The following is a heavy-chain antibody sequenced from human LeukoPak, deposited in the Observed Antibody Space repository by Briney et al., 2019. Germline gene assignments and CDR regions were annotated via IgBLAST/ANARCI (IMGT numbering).Heavy chain of an antibody. Sequence: GGSLRLSCAASGFTFNSYEMNWVRQAPGKGLEWISYISGGSDPIYYADSVRGRFTISRDNAKNSLYLQMNSLRDDDTAVYSCARMFYGSGTYYFDYWGQGTLVTVSS. CDR1: GFTFNSYE. D-gene: IGHD3-10*01. J-gene: IGHJ4*02. V-gene: IGHV3-48*03. CDR3: ARMFYGSGTYYFDY. CDR2: ISGGSDPI.